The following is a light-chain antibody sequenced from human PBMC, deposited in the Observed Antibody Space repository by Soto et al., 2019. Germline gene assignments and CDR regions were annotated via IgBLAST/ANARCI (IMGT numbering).Light chain of an antibody. CDR1: NSDVGNYNY. J-gene: IGLJ1*01. CDR3: SSYAGSTIYV. Sequence: QSVLTQPPSASGSPGQSVTISCTGTNSDVGNYNYVSWYQQHPGKAPKLMIYDVSNRPSGVSNRFSGSKSGNTASLTVSGLQAEDEADYYCSSYAGSTIYVFGTGTKVTVL. V-gene: IGLV2-8*01. CDR2: DVS.